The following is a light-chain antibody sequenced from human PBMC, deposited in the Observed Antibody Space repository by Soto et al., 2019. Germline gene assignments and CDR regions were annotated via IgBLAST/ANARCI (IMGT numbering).Light chain of an antibody. CDR3: CSSAGDTLVV. V-gene: IGLV2-23*01. CDR2: EDT. J-gene: IGLJ2*01. CDR1: SSDVGSYNT. Sequence: QPVLTQPASVSGSPGQSITISCTGTSSDVGSYNTVSWYQQHPGKAPKLMIFEDTERPSGVSHRFSASKSGNTAYLSISGLQAEDEAYYYCCSSAGDTLVVFGGGTKLTVL.